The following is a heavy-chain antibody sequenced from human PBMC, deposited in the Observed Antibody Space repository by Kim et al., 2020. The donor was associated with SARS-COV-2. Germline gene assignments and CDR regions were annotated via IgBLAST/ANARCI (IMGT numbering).Heavy chain of an antibody. J-gene: IGHJ4*02. Sequence: ASVKVSCKASGYTFTSYGISWVRLAPGQGLEWMGWISAYNGNTNYAQRVQGRVTMTTDTSTSTAYMELRSLRSDDTAVYYCARDYRLGYCSGGSCYPFDYWGQGTLVTVSS. D-gene: IGHD2-15*01. V-gene: IGHV1-18*04. CDR3: ARDYRLGYCSGGSCYPFDY. CDR2: ISAYNGNT. CDR1: GYTFTSYG.